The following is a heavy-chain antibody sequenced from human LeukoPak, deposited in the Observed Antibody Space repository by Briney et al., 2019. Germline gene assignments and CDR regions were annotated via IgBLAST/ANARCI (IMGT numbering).Heavy chain of an antibody. V-gene: IGHV3-21*01. D-gene: IGHD3-16*01. Sequence: GGSLRLSCDASGFDFNYYDMNWVRQAPGKGLEWVSSISSKSTYIDSADSTKGRFTISRDNANNSVFLQMSSLRPEDTAVYYCARRGGLSSGRGFDHWGQGTLVTVSS. J-gene: IGHJ4*02. CDR1: GFDFNYYD. CDR2: ISSKSTYI. CDR3: ARRGGLSSGRGFDH.